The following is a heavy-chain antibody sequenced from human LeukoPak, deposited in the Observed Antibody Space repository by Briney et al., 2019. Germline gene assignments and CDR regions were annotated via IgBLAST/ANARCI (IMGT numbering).Heavy chain of an antibody. CDR3: ARGRGRAAAGRVDY. J-gene: IGHJ4*02. D-gene: IGHD6-13*01. CDR2: MNPNSGNT. V-gene: IGHV1-8*01. Sequence: ASVKVSCKASGYTFTSYDINWVRQAPGQGLEWMGWMNPNSGNTGYAQKFQGRVTMTRNTSISTAYMELSSLRSEDTAVYYCARGRGRAAAGRVDYWGQGTLVTVSS. CDR1: GYTFTSYD.